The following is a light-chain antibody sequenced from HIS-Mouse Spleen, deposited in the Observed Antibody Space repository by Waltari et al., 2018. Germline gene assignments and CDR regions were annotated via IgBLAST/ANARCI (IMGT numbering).Light chain of an antibody. Sequence: EIVMTQSPATLPVSQGERATLSCRASQSVSSNLAWYQQKPGQAPRLLIYGASIRATGIPARFSGSGSGTEFTLTISILQSEDFAVYYCQQYNNWPPLTFGGGTKVEIK. J-gene: IGKJ4*01. CDR3: QQYNNWPPLT. CDR1: QSVSSN. CDR2: GAS. V-gene: IGKV3D-15*03.